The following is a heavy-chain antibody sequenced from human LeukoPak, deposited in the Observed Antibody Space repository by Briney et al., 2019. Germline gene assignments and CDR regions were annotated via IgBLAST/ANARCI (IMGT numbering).Heavy chain of an antibody. CDR3: ARDPDYDYVWGSYRLPPRGVGDC. J-gene: IGHJ4*02. CDR2: FNLKSGGG. D-gene: IGHD3-16*02. Sequence: GASVKVSFKASGGTFSSYAISWVRQAPRQGLERKGWFNLKSGGGKFAQRFEGRVTMTRDTSISTAYMELSRLRSDDTAVYYCARDPDYDYVWGSYRLPPRGVGDCWGQGTLVTVSS. V-gene: IGHV1-2*02. CDR1: GGTFSSYA.